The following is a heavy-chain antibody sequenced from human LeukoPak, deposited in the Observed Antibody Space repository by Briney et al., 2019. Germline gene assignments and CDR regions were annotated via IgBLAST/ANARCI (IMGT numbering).Heavy chain of an antibody. V-gene: IGHV1-8*03. CDR2: MNPNSGNT. J-gene: IGHJ5*02. D-gene: IGHD2-15*01. CDR3: ARAVVQYCSGGSCYSGVNWFDP. Sequence: ASVKVSCKASGYTFTSYDINWVRQATGQGLEWMGWMNPNSGNTGYAQKFQGRVTITRNTSISTAYMELSSLRSEDMAVYYCARAVVQYCSGGSCYSGVNWFDPWGQGTLVTVSS. CDR1: GYTFTSYD.